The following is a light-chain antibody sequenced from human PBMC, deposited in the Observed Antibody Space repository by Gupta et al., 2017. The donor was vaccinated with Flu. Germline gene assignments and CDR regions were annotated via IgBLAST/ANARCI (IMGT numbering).Light chain of an antibody. Sequence: ISCTGSSSNSGAGYDVHWYQQLPGTAPKLLIYGNSNRPSGVPDRFSGSKSGTSASLAITGLQAEDEADYYCQSYDSSLSGWVFGGGTKLTVL. CDR2: GNS. V-gene: IGLV1-40*01. CDR3: QSYDSSLSGWV. J-gene: IGLJ3*02. CDR1: SSNSGAGYD.